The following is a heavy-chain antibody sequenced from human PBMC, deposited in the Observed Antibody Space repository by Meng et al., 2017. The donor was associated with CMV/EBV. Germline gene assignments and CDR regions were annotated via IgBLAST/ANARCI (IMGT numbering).Heavy chain of an antibody. CDR3: AHRDVSRAFDI. J-gene: IGHJ3*02. D-gene: IGHD5/OR15-5a*01. CDR1: GFSFSSTGVG. Sequence: SGPTLVKPTQTLTLTCTFSGFSFSSTGVGVGWIRQPPGKALEWLTLLYWNNDERYSPSLKSRLSITKDTSKNQVVLTMTNMDPVDTGTYYCAHRDVSRAFDIWGQGTMVTVSS. V-gene: IGHV2-5*01. CDR2: LYWNNDE.